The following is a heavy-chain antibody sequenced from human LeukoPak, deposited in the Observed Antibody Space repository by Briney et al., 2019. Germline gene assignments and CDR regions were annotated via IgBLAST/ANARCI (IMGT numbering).Heavy chain of an antibody. CDR2: IIPIFGTT. CDR3: ARVVGLTGYSSSWYSGYYYYMDV. CDR1: GGTFSNYA. Sequence: SVKVSCKASGGTFSNYAISWVRQAPGQGLEWMGGIIPIFGTTNYAQKFQDRVTITADKSTSTAYMELSSLRSEDTAVYYCARVVGLTGYSSSWYSGYYYYMDVWGKGTTVTVSS. V-gene: IGHV1-69*06. D-gene: IGHD6-13*01. J-gene: IGHJ6*03.